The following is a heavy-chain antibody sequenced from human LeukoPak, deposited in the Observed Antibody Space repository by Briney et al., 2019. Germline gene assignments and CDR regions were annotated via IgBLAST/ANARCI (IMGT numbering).Heavy chain of an antibody. J-gene: IGHJ4*02. CDR1: GFTFSSYG. V-gene: IGHV3-33*01. CDR3: ARDLPNTTGVLTGYPLGFDY. Sequence: PGRSLRLSCAASGFTFSSYGMHWVRQAPGKGLEWVAVIWYDGSNKYYADSVKGRFTISRDNSKNTLYLQMNSLRAEDTAVYYCARDLPNTTGVLTGYPLGFDYWGQGTLVTVSS. CDR2: IWYDGSNK. D-gene: IGHD3-9*01.